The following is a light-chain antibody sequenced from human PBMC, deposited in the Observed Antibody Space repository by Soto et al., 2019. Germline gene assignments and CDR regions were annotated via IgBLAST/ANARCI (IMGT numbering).Light chain of an antibody. Sequence: ETVMTQSPATLSVSPGDRATLSCRASQSIGTNLLLHQPSPGQPPRLLISGASDRVAGVPDRFSGSGSGTDFTLTISGLQSEDCAVYYCQQYAGWPRTFGQGTKVDIK. CDR3: QQYAGWPRT. CDR1: QSIGTN. CDR2: GAS. V-gene: IGKV3-15*01. J-gene: IGKJ2*01.